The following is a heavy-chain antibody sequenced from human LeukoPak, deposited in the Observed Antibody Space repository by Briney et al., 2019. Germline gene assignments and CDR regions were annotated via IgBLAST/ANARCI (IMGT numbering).Heavy chain of an antibody. CDR3: AKSVVATRYLVDY. CDR1: GVTFSSYG. D-gene: IGHD5-12*01. V-gene: IGHV3-30*18. CDR2: ISYDGSNK. Sequence: VRFLRLSCAASGVTFSSYGMHWVRQAPGKGLEWVAVISYDGSNKYYADSVKGRFTISRDNSKNTLYLQMNSLRAEDTAVYYCAKSVVATRYLVDYWGQGTLVTVSS. J-gene: IGHJ4*02.